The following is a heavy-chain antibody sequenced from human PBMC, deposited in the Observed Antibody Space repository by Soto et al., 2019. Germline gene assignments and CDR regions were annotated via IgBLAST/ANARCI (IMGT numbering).Heavy chain of an antibody. D-gene: IGHD4-17*01. CDR3: ARGAATVTPGWFDP. CDR2: ISYSGTT. CDR1: GGSISNYY. Sequence: SETLSLTCTVSGGSISNYYWTWIRQPPGKGLEWIGYISYSGTTNYNPSLKSRVTISLDTSNKQFSLKLSSVTAADTAVYYCARGAATVTPGWFDPWGQGTLVTVSS. J-gene: IGHJ5*02. V-gene: IGHV4-59*08.